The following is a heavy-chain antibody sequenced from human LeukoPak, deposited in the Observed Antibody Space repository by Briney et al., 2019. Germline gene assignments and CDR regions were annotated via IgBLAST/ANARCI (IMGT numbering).Heavy chain of an antibody. J-gene: IGHJ4*02. CDR3: ARGDYDFWSGYPHYFDY. Sequence: SQTLSLTCAISGDSVSSNSAAWNWIRQSPSRGLEWLGRTYYRSKWYNDYAVSVKSRITITPDTSKNQFSLQLNSVTPEDTAVYYCARGDYDFWSGYPHYFDYWGQGTLVTVSS. CDR1: GDSVSSNSAA. CDR2: TYYRSKWYN. V-gene: IGHV6-1*01. D-gene: IGHD3-3*01.